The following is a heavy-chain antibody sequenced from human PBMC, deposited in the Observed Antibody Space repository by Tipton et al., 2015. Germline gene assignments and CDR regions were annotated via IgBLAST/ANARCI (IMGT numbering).Heavy chain of an antibody. CDR1: GFTVSSSY. V-gene: IGHV3-53*01. Sequence: SLRLSCAASGFTVSSSYMSWVRQAPGKGLEWVSIIYSGGIEYYADSVKGRFTISRDNSQNTLYLQMNSLRAEDTAIYYCARERWERLRGRFDPWGQGTLVTVSS. D-gene: IGHD1-1*01. CDR3: ARERWERLRGRFDP. CDR2: IYSGGIE. J-gene: IGHJ5*02.